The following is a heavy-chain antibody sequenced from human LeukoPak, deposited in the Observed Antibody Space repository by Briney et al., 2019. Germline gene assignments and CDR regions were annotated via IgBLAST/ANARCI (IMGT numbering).Heavy chain of an antibody. V-gene: IGHV4-59*01. CDR1: GGSISSYY. D-gene: IGHD1-26*01. J-gene: IGHJ4*02. CDR3: ARDGSGSSAHVYFDY. Sequence: SETLSLTCNVSGGSISSYYWSWIRQPPGKGLEWIGYIYYSGSTNYNPSLKSRVTISVDTSKNQFSLKLSSVTAADTAVYYCARDGSGSSAHVYFDYWGQGTLVTVSS. CDR2: IYYSGST.